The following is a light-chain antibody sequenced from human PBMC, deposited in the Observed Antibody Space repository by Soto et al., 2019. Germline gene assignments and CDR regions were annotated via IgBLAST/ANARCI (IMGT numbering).Light chain of an antibody. CDR2: DAS. J-gene: IGKJ4*01. Sequence: EIVLTQSPDTLSLSPGERATLCCRASQTVRNNSLAWYQQKPGQAPRLMIYDASSRATGIPDRFSGGGSGTDCTLTISRLEPEDVAVYYCQQFSSYPLTLGGGTKVDIK. V-gene: IGKV3-20*01. CDR1: QTVRNNS. CDR3: QQFSSYPLT.